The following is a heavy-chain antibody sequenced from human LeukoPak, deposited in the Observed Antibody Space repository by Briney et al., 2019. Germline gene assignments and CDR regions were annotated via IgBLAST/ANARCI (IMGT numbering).Heavy chain of an antibody. CDR3: ATAPYYYDSSGYYLDY. V-gene: IGHV5-51*01. Sequence: GESLKISCKGSGYSFTSYWIGWVRQMPGKGLEWMGIIYPGDSNTIYSPSFQGQVTISADRSISTAYLQWSTLKASDTAMYYCATAPYYYDSSGYYLDYWGQGTLVTVSS. CDR1: GYSFTSYW. J-gene: IGHJ4*02. D-gene: IGHD3-22*01. CDR2: IYPGDSNT.